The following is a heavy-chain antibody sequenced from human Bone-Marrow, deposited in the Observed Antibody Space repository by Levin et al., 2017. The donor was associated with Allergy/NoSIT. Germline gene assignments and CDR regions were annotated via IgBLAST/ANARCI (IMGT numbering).Heavy chain of an antibody. J-gene: IGHJ5*01. CDR3: VRDLSRWKDPWSYNWFDS. V-gene: IGHV1-18*01. D-gene: IGHD1-1*01. CDR1: GYTFKNYA. CDR2: ISGQKGDT. Sequence: ASVKVSCKTFGYTFKNYAISWVRQAPGQGLEWVGWISGQKGDTNYAQKVQGRVTMTTDTSTGTVFMELRSLRFDDTAIYYCVRDLSRWKDPWSYNWFDSWGQGTLVTVSS.